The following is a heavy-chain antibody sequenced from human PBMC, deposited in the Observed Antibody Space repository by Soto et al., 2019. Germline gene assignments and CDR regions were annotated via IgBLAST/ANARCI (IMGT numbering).Heavy chain of an antibody. CDR3: ARGRVTLTTGDYYYYYMDF. Sequence: ASVKVSCKASGYTFTSYDINWVRQATGQGLEWMGWMNPNSGNSGYAQKFQGRVTMTRNTSISTAYMELSSLRSEDTAVYYCARGRVTLTTGDYYYYYMDFWGKGTTVTVSS. CDR2: MNPNSGNS. V-gene: IGHV1-8*01. J-gene: IGHJ6*03. CDR1: GYTFTSYD. D-gene: IGHD4-17*01.